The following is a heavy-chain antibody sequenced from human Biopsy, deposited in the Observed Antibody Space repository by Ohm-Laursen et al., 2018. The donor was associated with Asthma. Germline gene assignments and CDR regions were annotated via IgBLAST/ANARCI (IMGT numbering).Heavy chain of an antibody. CDR3: AKERYYDFWSGYPI. CDR1: GFSFNSYG. V-gene: IGHV3-30*18. Sequence: SLRLFCSVSGFSFNSYGMHWVRQAPGKGLEWVAVMSFDGRQTYYADSVKGRFTISRDNSKNTLYLQMNSLRAEDTAVYYCAKERYYDFWSGYPIWGQGTMVTVSS. D-gene: IGHD3-3*01. CDR2: MSFDGRQT. J-gene: IGHJ3*02.